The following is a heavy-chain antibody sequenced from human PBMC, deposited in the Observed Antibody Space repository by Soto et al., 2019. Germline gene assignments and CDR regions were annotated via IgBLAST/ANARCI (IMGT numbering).Heavy chain of an antibody. Sequence: QVQLVQSGAEVKEPGSSVKVSCQASGGTFSSYALSWVRQAPGQGLEWMGGIIPLFRTPDYAQKFQGRVTITADEYTSTAYMELSSLRSEDTAIYYCARDNGRPQLGGNYYYITDVWGQGTTITVSS. CDR1: GGTFSSYA. V-gene: IGHV1-69*12. D-gene: IGHD3-3*02. CDR3: ARDNGRPQLGGNYYYITDV. CDR2: IIPLFRTP. J-gene: IGHJ6*02.